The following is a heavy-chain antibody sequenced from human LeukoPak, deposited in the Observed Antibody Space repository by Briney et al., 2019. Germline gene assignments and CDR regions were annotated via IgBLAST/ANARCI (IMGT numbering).Heavy chain of an antibody. V-gene: IGHV3-9*01. CDR2: ISWNSGSI. CDR1: GFTFSTYS. CDR3: AKDIRALGATPYYFDY. D-gene: IGHD1-26*01. J-gene: IGHJ4*02. Sequence: PGGSLRLSCAASGFTFSTYSMNWVRQAPGKGLEWVSGISWNSGSIGYADSVKGRFTISRDNAKNSLYLQMNSLRAEDTALYYCAKDIRALGATPYYFDYWGQGTLVTVSS.